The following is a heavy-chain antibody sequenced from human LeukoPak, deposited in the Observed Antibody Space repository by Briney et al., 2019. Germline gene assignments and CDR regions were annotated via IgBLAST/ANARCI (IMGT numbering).Heavy chain of an antibody. J-gene: IGHJ4*02. D-gene: IGHD5-12*01. CDR2: ISYGGST. Sequence: SETLSLTCTVSGGSISSYYWSWIRQPPGKGLEWIGFISYGGSTGYRPSLKSRVTISVDTSKNQFSLKLSSVTAADTAVYYCARGGGFDWGAFDYWGQGTLVTVSS. V-gene: IGHV4-59*01. CDR1: GGSISSYY. CDR3: ARGGGFDWGAFDY.